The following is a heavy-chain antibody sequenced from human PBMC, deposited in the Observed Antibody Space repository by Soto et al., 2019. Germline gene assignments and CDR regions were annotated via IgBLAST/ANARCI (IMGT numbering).Heavy chain of an antibody. CDR3: ATRVSGTVIIQPAAMPFDY. CDR1: GLSFSTYT. Sequence: TGGSLRLSCAASGLSFSTYTMSWVRRAPEKELEWFSSISGSCGIPSYSVSVKGRFTISRDNSKYILFLEMDSLRSEDTAIYFCATRVSGTVIIQPAAMPFDYWGQGTLVTVSS. D-gene: IGHD2-2*01. CDR2: ISGSCGIP. J-gene: IGHJ4*02. V-gene: IGHV3-23*01.